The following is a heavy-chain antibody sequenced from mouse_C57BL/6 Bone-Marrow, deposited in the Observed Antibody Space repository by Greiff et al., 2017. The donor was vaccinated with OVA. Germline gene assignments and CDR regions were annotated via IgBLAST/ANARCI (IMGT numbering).Heavy chain of an antibody. CDR2: ISNGGGSP. Sequence: EVQLVESGGGLVQPGGSLKLSCAASGFTFSDYYMYWVRQTPEKRLEWVAYISNGGGSPFYPDTVKGRFTISRDNAKNTLYRQMSRLKSEDTAMYYCARLYGSSYWWYFDVWGTGTTVTVSS. D-gene: IGHD1-1*01. J-gene: IGHJ1*03. CDR3: ARLYGSSYWWYFDV. V-gene: IGHV5-12*01. CDR1: GFTFSDYY.